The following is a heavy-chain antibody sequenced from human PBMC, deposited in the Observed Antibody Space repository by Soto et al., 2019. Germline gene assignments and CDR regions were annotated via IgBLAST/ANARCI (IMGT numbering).Heavy chain of an antibody. D-gene: IGHD5-18*01. CDR2: IIPIFGTA. J-gene: IGHJ6*02. V-gene: IGHV1-69*13. CDR3: AIGVDTAMVTSVGYYYGMDV. CDR1: GGTFSSYA. Sequence: SVKVSCKASGGTFSSYAISWVRQAPGQGLEWKGRIIPIFGTANYAQKFQGRVTITADESTSTAYMELSSLRSEDTAVYYCAIGVDTAMVTSVGYYYGMDVWGQGTTVTVSS.